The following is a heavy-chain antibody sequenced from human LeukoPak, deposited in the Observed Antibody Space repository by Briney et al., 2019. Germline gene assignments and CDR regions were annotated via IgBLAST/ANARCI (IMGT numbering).Heavy chain of an antibody. D-gene: IGHD2/OR15-2a*01. CDR2: ISWDGGST. Sequence: TGGSLRLSCAASGFTFSSYSMNWARQAPGKGLEWVSLISWDGGSTYYADSVKGRFTISRDNSKNSLYLQMNSLRTEDTALYYCARAPNIDFHYYYMDVWGRGTTVTVSS. J-gene: IGHJ6*03. V-gene: IGHV3-43*01. CDR3: ARAPNIDFHYYYMDV. CDR1: GFTFSSYS.